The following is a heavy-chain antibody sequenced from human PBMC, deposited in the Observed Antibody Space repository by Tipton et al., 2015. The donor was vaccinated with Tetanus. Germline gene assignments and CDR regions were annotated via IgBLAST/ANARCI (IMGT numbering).Heavy chain of an antibody. CDR2: ISSSGSTI. D-gene: IGHD6-6*01. J-gene: IGHJ2*01. CDR3: ARVWGRGQLVTKPNWYFDL. CDR1: GFTFSGYY. Sequence: SLRLSCAASGFTFSGYYMSWIRQAPGKGLEWVSYISSSGSTIYYADSVKGRFTISRDNAKNSLSLQVNSLRAEDTAVYYCARVWGRGQLVTKPNWYFDLWGRGTLVTVSS. V-gene: IGHV3-11*01.